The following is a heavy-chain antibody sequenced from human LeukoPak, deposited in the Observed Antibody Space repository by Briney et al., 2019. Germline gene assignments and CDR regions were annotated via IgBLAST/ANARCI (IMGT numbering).Heavy chain of an antibody. CDR1: GFTFSRYA. Sequence: PGGSLRLSYAGSGFTFSRYAMSWVRQAPGKGLEWVSAISRSGGTTYYADSVKGRSTISRDNSKNTLYLQMSSLRAEDTAIYYCAKPYYYDSTGYEYYYYGMDVWGQGTTVTVTS. CDR3: AKPYYYDSTGYEYYYYGMDV. CDR2: ISRSGGTT. D-gene: IGHD3-22*01. V-gene: IGHV3-23*01. J-gene: IGHJ6*02.